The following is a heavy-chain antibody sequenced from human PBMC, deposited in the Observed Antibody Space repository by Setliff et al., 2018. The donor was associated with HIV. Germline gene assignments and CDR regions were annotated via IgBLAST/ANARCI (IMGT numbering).Heavy chain of an antibody. Sequence: SETLSLTCAVSGYSISSGYYWGWIRQTPGKGLEWIGEIYHSGSTNYNPSLKSRGTISLDRSKTQFSLKLSSVTAADTAVYYCARSPLYSGYERYYFDYWGQGTLVTVSS. CDR2: IYHSGST. CDR3: ARSPLYSGYERYYFDY. D-gene: IGHD5-12*01. CDR1: GYSISSGYY. V-gene: IGHV4-38-2*01. J-gene: IGHJ4*02.